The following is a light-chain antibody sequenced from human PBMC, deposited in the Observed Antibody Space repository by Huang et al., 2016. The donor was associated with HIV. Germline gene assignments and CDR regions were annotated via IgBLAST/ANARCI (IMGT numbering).Light chain of an antibody. V-gene: IGKV4-1*01. J-gene: IGKJ1*01. Sequence: DIVMTQSPDSLPVSLGERATINCKSSQSVLDSSNKKKYLAWYQQQPGPPPKLLLYWASVREAVVPDRFGGGGAGTEFTLTISNLQAEDVAVYYCQQYYSTPAFGQGTNVDI. CDR1: QSVLDSSNKKKY. CDR2: WAS. CDR3: QQYYSTPA.